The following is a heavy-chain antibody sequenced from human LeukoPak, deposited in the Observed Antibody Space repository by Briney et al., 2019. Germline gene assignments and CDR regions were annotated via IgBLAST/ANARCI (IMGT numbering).Heavy chain of an antibody. CDR2: IYSGGST. J-gene: IGHJ4*02. Sequence: GGSLRLSCAASGFIVSNNYMSWVRQAPGKGLEWVSIIYSGGSTYYADSAKGRFTISRDNSKNTLYLQMNSLRAEDTAVYYCARLDRDYFDYWGQGTLVTVSS. V-gene: IGHV3-53*01. CDR1: GFIVSNNY. CDR3: ARLDRDYFDY. D-gene: IGHD3-22*01.